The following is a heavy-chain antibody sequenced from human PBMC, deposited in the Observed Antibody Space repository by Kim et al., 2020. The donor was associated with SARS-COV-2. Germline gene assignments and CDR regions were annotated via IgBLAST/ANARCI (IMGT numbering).Heavy chain of an antibody. CDR1: GFSVINTY. CDR3: AQSKGTYLDF. J-gene: IGHJ4*02. Sequence: GGSLRLSCVGSGFSVINTYMSWVRQAPGKGLEWVSVLYSGGLTYYAESVKGRFTISSDTARNTLYLLMSSLRGDDTAVYYCAQSKGTYLDFWGQGTLVTVSS. V-gene: IGHV3-53*01. D-gene: IGHD2-21*01. CDR2: LYSGGLT.